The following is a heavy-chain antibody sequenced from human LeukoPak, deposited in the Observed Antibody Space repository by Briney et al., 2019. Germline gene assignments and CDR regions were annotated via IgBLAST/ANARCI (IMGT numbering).Heavy chain of an antibody. J-gene: IGHJ4*02. D-gene: IGHD6-6*01. CDR3: ARGLIAARPDY. CDR1: GGSISSYY. V-gene: IGHV4-59*01. CDR2: IYDSGST. Sequence: SETLSLTCTVSGGSISSYYWSWIRQPLGKGLEWIGYIYDSGSTNYNPSLKSRVTISVDTSKNQFSLKLSSVTAADTAVYYCARGLIAARPDYWGQGTLVTVSS.